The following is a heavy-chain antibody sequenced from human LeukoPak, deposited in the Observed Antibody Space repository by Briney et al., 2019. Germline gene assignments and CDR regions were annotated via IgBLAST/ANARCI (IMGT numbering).Heavy chain of an antibody. CDR2: INPNSGGT. CDR3: ARGSVLRYFDWLTNNWFDP. CDR1: GYTFTGYY. V-gene: IGHV1-2*02. Sequence: ASVKVSCKASGYTFTGYYMHWVRQAPGQGLEWMGWINPNSGGTNYAQKFQGRVTMTRDTSISTAYMELRSLRSDDTAVYYCARGSVLRYFDWLTNNWFDPWGQGTLVTVSS. D-gene: IGHD3-9*01. J-gene: IGHJ5*02.